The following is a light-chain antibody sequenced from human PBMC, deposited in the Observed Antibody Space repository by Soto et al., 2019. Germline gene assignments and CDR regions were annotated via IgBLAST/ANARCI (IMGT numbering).Light chain of an antibody. Sequence: QSALAQPASVSGSPGQSITISCTGTSGFVGSFSLVSWYQQHPGKAPEVMISEGHRRPSGVPDRFSGSTSVNSASLTISGLQADDEADYYCCLSIGATTYVFGTGTKVTVL. J-gene: IGLJ1*01. V-gene: IGLV2-23*01. CDR2: EGH. CDR1: SGFVGSFSL. CDR3: CLSIGATTYV.